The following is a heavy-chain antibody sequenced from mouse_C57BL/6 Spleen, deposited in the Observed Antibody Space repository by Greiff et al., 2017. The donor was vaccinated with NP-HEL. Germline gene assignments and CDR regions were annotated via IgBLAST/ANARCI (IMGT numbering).Heavy chain of an antibody. V-gene: IGHV5-4*01. D-gene: IGHD2-2*01. CDR1: GFTFSSYA. CDR2: ISDGGSYT. CDR3: AREGGYDGGDYYAMDY. Sequence: EVKLVESGGGLVKPGGSLKLSCAASGFTFSSYAMSWVRQTPEKRLEWVATISDGGSYTYSPDNVKGRFTISRDKATNNLYLQMSHLKSEDTAMYYCAREGGYDGGDYYAMDYWGQGTSVTVSS. J-gene: IGHJ4*01.